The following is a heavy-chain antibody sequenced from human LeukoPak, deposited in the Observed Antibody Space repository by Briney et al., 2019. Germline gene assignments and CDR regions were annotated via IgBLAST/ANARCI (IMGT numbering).Heavy chain of an antibody. J-gene: IGHJ6*03. CDR1: GDSISNYY. CDR3: AREGPAASTFFYYFMDV. Sequence: SETLSLTCTVSGDSISNYYWSWFRQPAGKGLEWIGRMYTSGATNYNPSLKSRATMSVDTSNNQLSLRLSSVTAADRAVYYCAREGPAASTFFYYFMDVWGKGTTVTVSS. CDR2: MYTSGAT. D-gene: IGHD2-2*01. V-gene: IGHV4-4*07.